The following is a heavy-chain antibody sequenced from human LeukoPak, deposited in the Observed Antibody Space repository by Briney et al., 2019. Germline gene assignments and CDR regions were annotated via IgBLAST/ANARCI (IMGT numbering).Heavy chain of an antibody. CDR3: ARDGERRTPAAAGNGEVDY. V-gene: IGHV1-2*02. D-gene: IGHD6-13*01. CDR2: INPNGGGT. J-gene: IGHJ4*02. CDR1: GYIFTGYY. Sequence: ASVKVSCKTSGYIFTGYYIHWVRQAPGQGLEWMGWINPNGGGTTYGQRFQGRVTMTRDTSISTAYMELSRPRSDDTAVYYCARDGERRTPAAAGNGEVDYWGQGTLVTVSS.